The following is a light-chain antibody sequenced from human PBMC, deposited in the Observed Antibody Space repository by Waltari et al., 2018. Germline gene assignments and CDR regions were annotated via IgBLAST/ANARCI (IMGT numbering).Light chain of an antibody. CDR1: RSVLYNSNNKNY. CDR2: WAS. Sequence: EIVMTQSPDSLAVSLGERAAINCKSSRSVLYNSNNKNYLAWYQQKPRQPPKLLINWASSRGSGVPDRFSGSGSGTDFTLTISSLQAEDVAVYYCQQYYSSPISFGQGTRLEIK. J-gene: IGKJ5*01. CDR3: QQYYSSPIS. V-gene: IGKV4-1*01.